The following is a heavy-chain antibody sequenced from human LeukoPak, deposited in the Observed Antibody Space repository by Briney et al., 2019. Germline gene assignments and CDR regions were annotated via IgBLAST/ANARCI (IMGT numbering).Heavy chain of an antibody. V-gene: IGHV4-39*01. Sequence: SETLSLTCTVSGGSISSRSYYWGWIRQPPGKGLEWIGVIYYSGSTYYNPSLKSRVTISVDTSKNQFSLKLSSVTAADTAVYYCASPVIAVTGTRKAFDICGQGTMVTVSS. CDR3: ASPVIAVTGTRKAFDI. D-gene: IGHD6-19*01. CDR1: GGSISSRSYY. J-gene: IGHJ3*02. CDR2: IYYSGST.